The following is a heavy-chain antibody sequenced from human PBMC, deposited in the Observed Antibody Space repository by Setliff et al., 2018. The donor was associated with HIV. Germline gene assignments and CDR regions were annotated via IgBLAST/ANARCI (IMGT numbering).Heavy chain of an antibody. V-gene: IGHV3-7*01. J-gene: IGHJ4*02. CDR2: IKDEGSEK. CDR1: GFTFSSYW. CDR3: ARGVDY. Sequence: PGGSLRLSCAASGFTFSSYWMNWVRQAPGKGLEWVANIKDEGSEKYYVDYVKGRFTISRDNAKNSLYLQMHSLRAEDTAVYYCARGVDYWGEGTLVTVSS.